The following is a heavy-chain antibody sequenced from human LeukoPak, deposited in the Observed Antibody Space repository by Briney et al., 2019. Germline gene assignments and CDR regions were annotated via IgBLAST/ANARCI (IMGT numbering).Heavy chain of an antibody. CDR2: ISYRGST. CDR3: ARISQSSGGFYY. J-gene: IGHJ4*02. Sequence: SETLSLTCTVSGGSISNSGGSYWSWIRQHPGNGLEWIGFISYRGSTYYNPSLKSRVPMSVDTSRSQFSLRLTSATDEDTAVYYCARISQSSGGFYYWGQGSLVTVSS. CDR1: GGSISNSGGSY. D-gene: IGHD2-15*01. V-gene: IGHV4-31*02.